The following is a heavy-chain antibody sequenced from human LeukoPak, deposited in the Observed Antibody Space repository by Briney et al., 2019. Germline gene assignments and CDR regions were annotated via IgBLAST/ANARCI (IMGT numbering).Heavy chain of an antibody. D-gene: IGHD3-10*01. CDR2: ISWNGGRT. V-gene: IGHV3-9*01. CDR1: GFTFDDYA. CDR3: AKDYYYGSATRDAFDI. Sequence: GGSLRLSCGASGFTFDDYAMHWVWQAPGKGLEWVSGISWNGGRTDYADSVKGRFTISRDNAKNSLYLQMNSLRAEDTALYYCAKDYYYGSATRDAFDIWGQGTMVTVSS. J-gene: IGHJ3*02.